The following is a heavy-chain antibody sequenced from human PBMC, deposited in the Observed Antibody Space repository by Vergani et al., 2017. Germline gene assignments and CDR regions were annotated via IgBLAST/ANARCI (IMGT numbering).Heavy chain of an antibody. D-gene: IGHD2-2*01. J-gene: IGHJ6*02. CDR2: IKQDGSEK. CDR3: AREGGYCSSTICYVGGSWYYYYYVMDV. V-gene: IGHV3-7*01. Sequence: EVQLVESGGGLVQPGGSLRLSCAASGFTFSSYWMSWVRQAPGKGLEWVANIKQDGSEKYYVDSVKGRFTISRDNAKNSLYLQMNSLRAEDTAVYYCAREGGYCSSTICYVGGSWYYYYYVMDVWGQGTTVTVSS. CDR1: GFTFSSYW.